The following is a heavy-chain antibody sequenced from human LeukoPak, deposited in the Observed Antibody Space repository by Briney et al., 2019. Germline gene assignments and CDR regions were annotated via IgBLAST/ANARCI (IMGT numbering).Heavy chain of an antibody. CDR1: GYTFIDYF. D-gene: IGHD5-18*01. CDR2: INPSNGDT. V-gene: IGHV1-46*01. CDR3: ATVGYSQFFDY. Sequence: ASVKVYCKASGYTFIDYFIHWVRQAPGQGLEWMGIINPSNGDTFYTQKFQGRVTMTRDTSTSTVYMELSSLRSEDTAVFYCATVGYSQFFDYWGQGTLVTVSS. J-gene: IGHJ4*02.